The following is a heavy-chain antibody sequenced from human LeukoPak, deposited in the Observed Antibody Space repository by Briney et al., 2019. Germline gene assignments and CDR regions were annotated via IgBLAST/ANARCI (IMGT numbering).Heavy chain of an antibody. J-gene: IGHJ4*02. D-gene: IGHD3-9*01. CDR2: ISSSGSTI. CDR1: GFTFSSYE. CDR3: ARDYDIWTVGLDY. V-gene: IGHV3-48*03. Sequence: GGSLRLFCAASGFTFSSYEMNWVRQAPGKGLEWVSYISSSGSTIYYADSVKGRFTISRDNAKNSLYLQMNSLRAEDTAVYYCARDYDIWTVGLDYWGQGTLVTVSS.